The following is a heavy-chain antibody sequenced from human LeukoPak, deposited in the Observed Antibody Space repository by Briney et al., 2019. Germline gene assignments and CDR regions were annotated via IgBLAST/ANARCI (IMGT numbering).Heavy chain of an antibody. V-gene: IGHV4-34*01. D-gene: IGHD4-17*01. J-gene: IGHJ4*02. CDR3: ARGNYGDPYYFDY. Sequence: SETLSLTCAVYGGSFSGYYWSWIRQPPGKGLEWIGEINHSGSTNYNPSLKSRVTISVDSSKNQFSLKLSSVTAADTAVYYCARGNYGDPYYFDYWGQGTLVTVSS. CDR2: INHSGST. CDR1: GGSFSGYY.